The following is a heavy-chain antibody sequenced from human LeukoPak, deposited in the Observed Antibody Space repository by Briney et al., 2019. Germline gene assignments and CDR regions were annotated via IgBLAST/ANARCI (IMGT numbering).Heavy chain of an antibody. CDR3: ARSHDYGGSDYYYGMDV. Sequence: GRSLRLSCAASGFTFSRYATHWVRQAPGKGLEWVAVISYDGSNKYYADSVKGRFTISRDNSKNTLYLQMNSLRAEDTAVYYCARSHDYGGSDYYYGMDVWGQGTTVTVSS. CDR2: ISYDGSNK. CDR1: GFTFSRYA. V-gene: IGHV3-30-3*01. D-gene: IGHD4-23*01. J-gene: IGHJ6*02.